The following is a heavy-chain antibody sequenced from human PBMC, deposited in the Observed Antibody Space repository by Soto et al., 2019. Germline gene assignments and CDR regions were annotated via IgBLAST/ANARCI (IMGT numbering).Heavy chain of an antibody. CDR2: LSGSGATT. D-gene: IGHD1-26*01. V-gene: IGHV3-23*01. CDR3: AKTRESGIYFYFDS. Sequence: GGSLRLSCAASGFTFTSAAVSWLRQAPGKGLEWVSTLSGSGATTYYADSVKGRFTISRDNSKNTLYLQMNSLRAEDTALYYCAKTRESGIYFYFDSRGQGALVTVSS. J-gene: IGHJ4*02. CDR1: GFTFTSAA.